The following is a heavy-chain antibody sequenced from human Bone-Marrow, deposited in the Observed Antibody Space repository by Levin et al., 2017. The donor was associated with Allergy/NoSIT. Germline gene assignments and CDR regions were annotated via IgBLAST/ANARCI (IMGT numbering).Heavy chain of an antibody. CDR3: ARDGSASGPDFDY. CDR1: GFTFSSYS. J-gene: IGHJ4*02. D-gene: IGHD2-2*03. CDR2: IDGSSSTI. V-gene: IGHV3-48*01. Sequence: ETLSLTCAASGFTFSSYSMNWVRQAPGKGLEWVSYIDGSSSTIYYTGSVEGRFTISRDNAKKSLDLQMNRLRAEDTAIYYCARDGSASGPDFDYWGQGILVSVSP.